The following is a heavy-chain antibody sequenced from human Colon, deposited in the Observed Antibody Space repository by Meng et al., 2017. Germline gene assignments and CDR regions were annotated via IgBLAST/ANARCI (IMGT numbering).Heavy chain of an antibody. Sequence: QVHLHESGRGLVMPSDDLSLVCTVSGGSIKSGGYHWSWVRQHPGKGLEYIGFMSDSGTTDYNPSLRSRVSISEIGSSKNQFSLTLRSVTAADTATYFCARDTLYGTDYWGQGVLVTVSS. V-gene: IGHV4-31*03. J-gene: IGHJ4*02. CDR3: ARDTLYGTDY. CDR2: MSDSGTT. D-gene: IGHD4-17*01. CDR1: GGSIKSGGYH.